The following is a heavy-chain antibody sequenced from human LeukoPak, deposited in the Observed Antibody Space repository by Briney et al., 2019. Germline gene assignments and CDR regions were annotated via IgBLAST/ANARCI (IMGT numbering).Heavy chain of an antibody. CDR3: ARMGFERAAAGPLY. Sequence: GGSLRLSCAASGFTFSSYSMNWVRQAPGKGREWVSSISSSSSYIYYADSVKGRFTISRDNAKNSLYLQMNSLRAEDTAVYYCARMGFERAAAGPLYWGQGTLVTVSS. CDR2: ISSSSSYI. V-gene: IGHV3-21*01. CDR1: GFTFSSYS. J-gene: IGHJ4*02. D-gene: IGHD6-13*01.